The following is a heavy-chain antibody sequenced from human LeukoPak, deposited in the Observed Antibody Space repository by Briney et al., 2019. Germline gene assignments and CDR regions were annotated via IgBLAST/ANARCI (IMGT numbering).Heavy chain of an antibody. J-gene: IGHJ4*02. CDR3: AKDWDFWSGYYTPVDY. D-gene: IGHD3-3*01. CDR2: IYSGGST. V-gene: IGHV3-53*01. Sequence: PGGSLRLSCAASGFTVSSNYMSWVRQAPGKGLEWVSVIYSGGSTYYADSVKGRFTISRDNSKNTLYLQMNSLRAEDTAVYYCAKDWDFWSGYYTPVDYWSQGTLVTVSS. CDR1: GFTVSSNY.